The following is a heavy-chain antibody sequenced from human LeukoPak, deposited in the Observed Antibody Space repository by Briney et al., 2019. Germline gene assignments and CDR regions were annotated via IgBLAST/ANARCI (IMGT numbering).Heavy chain of an antibody. CDR2: INHSGST. CDR3: ARGASGSYSSRDFDY. D-gene: IGHD1-26*01. J-gene: IGHJ4*02. V-gene: IGHV4-34*01. CDR1: GGSISSYY. Sequence: SETLSLTCTVSGGSISSYYWSWIRQPPGKGLEWIGEINHSGSTNYNPSLKSRVTISVDTSKNQFSLKLSSVTAADTAVYYCARGASGSYSSRDFDYWGQGTLVTVSS.